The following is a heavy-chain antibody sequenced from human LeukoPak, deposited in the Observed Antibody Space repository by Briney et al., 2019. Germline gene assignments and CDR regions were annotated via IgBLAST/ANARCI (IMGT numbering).Heavy chain of an antibody. J-gene: IGHJ3*02. D-gene: IGHD5-18*01. V-gene: IGHV4-59*12. CDR2: IYYSGNT. CDR1: GGSISSYY. CDR3: ARGGGYTYGYQDAFDI. Sequence: SETLSLTCTVSGGSISSYYWSWIRQPPGKGLEWIGYIYYSGNTYYNPSLKSRLSIPVDTSKNQFSLKLSSVTAADMAMYFCARGGGYTYGYQDAFDIWGQGTMVTVSS.